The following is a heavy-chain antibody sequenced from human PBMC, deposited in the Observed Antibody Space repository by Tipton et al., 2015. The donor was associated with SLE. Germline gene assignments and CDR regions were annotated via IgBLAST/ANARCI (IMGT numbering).Heavy chain of an antibody. CDR3: ATWEHLDSFYMDV. V-gene: IGHV3-74*01. Sequence: SLRLSCAASGFTFDDYGMSWVRQAPGRGLVWVSRIDTDGRITDYADSVKGRFTISRDNARNTLYLQMNGLRAEDTAVYYCATWEHLDSFYMDVWGKGTTVSVSS. CDR2: IDTDGRIT. CDR1: GFTFDDYG. J-gene: IGHJ6*03. D-gene: IGHD1/OR15-1a*01.